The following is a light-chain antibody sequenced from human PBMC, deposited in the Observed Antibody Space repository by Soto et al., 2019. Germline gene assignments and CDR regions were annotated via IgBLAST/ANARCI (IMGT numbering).Light chain of an antibody. CDR2: GAS. CDR1: QSVSSN. Sequence: EIVMTQSPATLSVSPGERATLSCRASQSVSSNLAWYQQKPGQAPRLLIYGASTRATGIPARFSSSGSGTDFTLTISRLEPEDFAVYYCQQYGSSPGTFGQGTKVDIK. CDR3: QQYGSSPGT. V-gene: IGKV3-15*01. J-gene: IGKJ1*01.